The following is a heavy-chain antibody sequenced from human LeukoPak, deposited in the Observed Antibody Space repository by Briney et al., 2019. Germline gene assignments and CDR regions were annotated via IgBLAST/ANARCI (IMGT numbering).Heavy chain of an antibody. D-gene: IGHD6-13*01. CDR2: IYSGGIT. CDR1: GFTVSSNY. Sequence: GGSLRLSCAASGFTVSSNYMSWVRQAPGKGLEWVSVIYSGGITYYADSVKGRFTISRDNSKNTLYLQMNSLRGEDTAVYYCAREQYIGVGAAGNYFDYWGQGTLVTVSS. J-gene: IGHJ4*02. V-gene: IGHV3-53*01. CDR3: AREQYIGVGAAGNYFDY.